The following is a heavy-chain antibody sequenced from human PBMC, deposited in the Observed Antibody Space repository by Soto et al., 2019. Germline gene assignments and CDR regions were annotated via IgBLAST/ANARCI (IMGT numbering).Heavy chain of an antibody. CDR2: INPKSGGA. J-gene: IGHJ3*01. V-gene: IGHV1-2*04. Sequence: QVHLVQSGAEVKKPGASVKVSCKASGYTFTGYYIHWMRQAPGQGLEWMGWINPKSGGANIAQKFQGWVTMTRDTSISTTYMELSNLRSNDTAVYYCARDYYDGSASYGIEFWGQGTMVTVAS. D-gene: IGHD3-16*01. CDR1: GYTFTGYY. CDR3: ARDYYDGSASYGIEF.